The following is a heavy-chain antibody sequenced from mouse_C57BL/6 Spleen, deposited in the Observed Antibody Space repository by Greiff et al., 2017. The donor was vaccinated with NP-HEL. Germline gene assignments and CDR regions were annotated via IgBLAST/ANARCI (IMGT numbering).Heavy chain of an antibody. Sequence: QVQLKESGAELVRPGASVTLSCKASGYTFTDYEMHWVKQTPVHGLEWIGAIDPETGGTAYNQKFKGKAILTADKSSSTAYMELRSLTSEDSAVYYCTPVEVYDYDRGVAYWGQGTLVTVSA. CDR3: TPVEVYDYDRGVAY. CDR2: IDPETGGT. D-gene: IGHD2-4*01. J-gene: IGHJ3*01. V-gene: IGHV1-15*01. CDR1: GYTFTDYE.